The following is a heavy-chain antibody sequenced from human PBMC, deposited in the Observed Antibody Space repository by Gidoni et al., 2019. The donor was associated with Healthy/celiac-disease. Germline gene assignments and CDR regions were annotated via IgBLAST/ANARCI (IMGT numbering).Heavy chain of an antibody. CDR3: ARALAPLRAIFGVGRRSGSPYYFDY. CDR1: G. Sequence: GISWVRQAPGQGLEWMGWIRAYNGNTNYAQKLPGRVTMTTDTSTSTAYMVLRSLRSDDTAVYYCARALAPLRAIFGVGRRSGSPYYFDYWGQGTLVTVSS. V-gene: IGHV1-18*01. D-gene: IGHD3-3*01. J-gene: IGHJ4*02. CDR2: IRAYNGNT.